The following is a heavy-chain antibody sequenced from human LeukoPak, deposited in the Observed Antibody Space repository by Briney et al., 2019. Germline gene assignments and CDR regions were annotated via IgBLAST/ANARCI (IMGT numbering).Heavy chain of an antibody. D-gene: IGHD1-26*01. V-gene: IGHV4-38-2*02. Sequence: PSETLSLTCTVSGGSVSSYYWSWIRQPPGKGLEWIGSIYHSGSTYYNPSLKSRVTISVDTSKNQFSLKLSSVTAADTAVYYCAREIGRGSYADYWGQGTLVTVSS. J-gene: IGHJ4*02. CDR1: GGSVSSYY. CDR3: AREIGRGSYADY. CDR2: IYHSGST.